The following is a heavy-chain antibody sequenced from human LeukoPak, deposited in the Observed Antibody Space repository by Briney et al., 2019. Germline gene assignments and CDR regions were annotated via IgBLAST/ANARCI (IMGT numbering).Heavy chain of an antibody. V-gene: IGHV4-39*01. CDR2: VHYSGST. Sequence: PSETLSLTCTVSGGSISSSSYYWGWIRQPPGKGLEWIGSVHYSGSTYRNPSLKSRVTIPVDTSKNRCSLNPRSVTAADTAMYYCARLVMRGPFDVWGQGTMVTVSS. J-gene: IGHJ3*01. D-gene: IGHD6-6*01. CDR3: ARLVMRGPFDV. CDR1: GGSISSSSYY.